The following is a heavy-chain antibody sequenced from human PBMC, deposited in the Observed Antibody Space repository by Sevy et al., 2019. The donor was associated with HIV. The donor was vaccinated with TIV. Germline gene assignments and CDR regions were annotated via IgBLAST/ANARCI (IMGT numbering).Heavy chain of an antibody. D-gene: IGHD6-19*01. CDR2: IHSGGKI. CDR3: AKDLDSSGWPHPTYFDY. J-gene: IGHJ4*02. CDR1: GFSVSSNY. Sequence: GGSLRLSCAASGFSVSSNYMSWVRQAPGKGPEWVSVIHSGGKISYADSVQGRFTISRDNSKNTLYLQMNSLRAEDTAVYYCAKDLDSSGWPHPTYFDYWGQGTLVTVSS. V-gene: IGHV3-53*01.